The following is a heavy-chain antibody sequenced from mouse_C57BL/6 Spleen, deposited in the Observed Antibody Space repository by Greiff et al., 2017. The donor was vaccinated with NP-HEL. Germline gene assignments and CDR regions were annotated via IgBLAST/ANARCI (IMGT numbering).Heavy chain of an antibody. CDR3: ARGDGILRLGWYFDV. CDR2: INPNNGGT. Sequence: EVQLQQSGPELVKPGASVKMSCKASGYTFTDYNMHWVKQSHGKSLEWIGYINPNNGGTSYNQKFKDKATLTVNKSSSTAYMELRSLKSEDSAVYYCARGDGILRLGWYFDVWGTGTTVTVSS. V-gene: IGHV1-22*01. CDR1: GYTFTDYN. D-gene: IGHD2-4*01. J-gene: IGHJ1*03.